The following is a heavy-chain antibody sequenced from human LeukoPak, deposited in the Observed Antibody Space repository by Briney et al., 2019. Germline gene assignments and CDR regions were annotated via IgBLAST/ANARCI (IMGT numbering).Heavy chain of an antibody. Sequence: GGSLRLSCAASGFTFSNYWMHWVRQAPGKGLVWVSRINRDGSSTDYLDSVKGRFTISRDNARNTLYLQMNSLRAEDTAIYYCARVPYVFDLWGQGTMVTVSS. CDR1: GFTFSNYW. J-gene: IGHJ3*01. CDR3: ARVPYVFDL. CDR2: INRDGSST. V-gene: IGHV3-74*01.